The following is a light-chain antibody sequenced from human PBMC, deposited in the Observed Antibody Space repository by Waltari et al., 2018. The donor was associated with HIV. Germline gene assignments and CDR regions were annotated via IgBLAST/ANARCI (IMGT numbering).Light chain of an antibody. CDR1: CSNIGSNT. CDR3: AAWDDSLSGYV. V-gene: IGLV1-44*01. Sequence: QSVLTQPPSASGTPGQRVTISCSGSCSNIGSNTVNWYQQVPGTAPNVLISSNNQRPSGVPHRFSGSKSCTSASLAISGLQSEDEAVYYCAAWDDSLSGYVFVTGTKVTVL. CDR2: SNN. J-gene: IGLJ1*01.